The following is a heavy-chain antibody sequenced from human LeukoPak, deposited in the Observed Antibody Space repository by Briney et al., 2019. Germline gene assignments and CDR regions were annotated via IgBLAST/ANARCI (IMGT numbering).Heavy chain of an antibody. J-gene: IGHJ4*02. D-gene: IGHD6-13*01. CDR2: ILGDGSNK. V-gene: IGHV3-30*18. CDR3: AKAGSAAGTLMFDC. CDR1: GFTFSSYG. Sequence: GGSLRLSCAASGFTFSSYGMHWVRQAPGKGLEWVAVILGDGSNKYDADSVKGRFTISRDNSKNTLYLQMNSLRAEDTAVYYCAKAGSAAGTLMFDCWGQRTLVTAS.